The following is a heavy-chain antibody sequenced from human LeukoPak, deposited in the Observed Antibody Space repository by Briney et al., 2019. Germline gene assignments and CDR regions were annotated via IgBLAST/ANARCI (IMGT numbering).Heavy chain of an antibody. J-gene: IGHJ4*02. D-gene: IGHD3-22*01. V-gene: IGHV5-51*01. CDR3: ARRPVYYYDSSGYYFDY. Sequence: GESLKISCKGSGYSFTSYWIGWVRQMPGKGLEWMGIIYPGDSDTRYSPFFQGQVTISADKSISTAYLQWSSLKASDTAMYYCARRPVYYYDSSGYYFDYWGQGTLVTVSS. CDR2: IYPGDSDT. CDR1: GYSFTSYW.